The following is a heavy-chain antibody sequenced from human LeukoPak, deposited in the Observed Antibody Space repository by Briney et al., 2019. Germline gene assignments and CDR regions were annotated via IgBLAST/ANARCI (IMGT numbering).Heavy chain of an antibody. Sequence: SETLSLTCAVYGGSFSGYYWSWIRQPPGKGLEWIGEINHSGSTNYNLSLKSRVTISIDTSKNQFSLKLSSVTAADTAVYYCARHYYGSGSYRLWFDPWGQGTLVTVSS. CDR1: GGSFSGYY. CDR3: ARHYYGSGSYRLWFDP. V-gene: IGHV4-34*01. CDR2: INHSGST. J-gene: IGHJ5*02. D-gene: IGHD3-10*01.